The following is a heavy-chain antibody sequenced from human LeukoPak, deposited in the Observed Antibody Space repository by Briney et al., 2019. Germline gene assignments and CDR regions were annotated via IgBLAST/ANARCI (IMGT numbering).Heavy chain of an antibody. CDR3: ARLYGGKPGGY. CDR1: GGSISSSSYY. J-gene: IGHJ4*02. CDR2: IYYSGST. V-gene: IGHV4-39*01. D-gene: IGHD4-23*01. Sequence: PSGTLSLTCTVSGGSISSSSYYWGWIRQPPGKGLEWIGSIYYSGSTYYNPSLKSRVTISVDTSKNQFSLKLSSVTAADTAMYYCARLYGGKPGGYWGQGTLVTVSS.